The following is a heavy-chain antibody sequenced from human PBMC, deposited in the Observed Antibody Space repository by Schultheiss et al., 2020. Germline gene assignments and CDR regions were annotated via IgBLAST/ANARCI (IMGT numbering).Heavy chain of an antibody. CDR2: IIPIFGTA. CDR1: GGTFSSYA. CDR3: ARDLHWGQQLALDY. Sequence: SVKVSGKASGGTFSSYAISWVRQAPGQGLEWMGGIIPIFGTANYAQKFQGRVTITADESTSTAYMELSSLRSEDTAVYYCARDLHWGQQLALDYWGQGTLVTVSS. J-gene: IGHJ4*02. D-gene: IGHD6-13*01. V-gene: IGHV1-69*13.